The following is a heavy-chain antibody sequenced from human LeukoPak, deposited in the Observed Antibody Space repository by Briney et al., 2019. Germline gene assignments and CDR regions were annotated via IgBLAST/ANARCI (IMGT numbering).Heavy chain of an antibody. CDR2: IYTSGST. Sequence: SETLSLTCTVSGGSISSYYWSWIRQAAGKGLEWIRRIYTSGSTNYNPSLKSRVTMSVDTSKNQFSLKLSSVTAADTAVYYCARTILGYCSSTSCYKVNYYYGMDVWGQGTTVTVSS. CDR1: GGSISSYY. V-gene: IGHV4-4*07. CDR3: ARTILGYCSSTSCYKVNYYYGMDV. J-gene: IGHJ6*02. D-gene: IGHD2-2*02.